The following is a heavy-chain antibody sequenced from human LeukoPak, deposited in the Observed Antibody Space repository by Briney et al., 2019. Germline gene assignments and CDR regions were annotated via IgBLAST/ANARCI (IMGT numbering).Heavy chain of an antibody. J-gene: IGHJ4*02. Sequence: GGSLRLSCAASGFTFSTYWMNWVRQAPGKGLEWVASIKQDETEKHYVDSVKGRFTISRDNAKNSLYLQMNSLRADDTAVYYCARVAINDYGDYFDYWGQGTLVTVSS. D-gene: IGHD4-17*01. CDR1: GFTFSTYW. V-gene: IGHV3-7*01. CDR3: ARVAINDYGDYFDY. CDR2: IKQDETEK.